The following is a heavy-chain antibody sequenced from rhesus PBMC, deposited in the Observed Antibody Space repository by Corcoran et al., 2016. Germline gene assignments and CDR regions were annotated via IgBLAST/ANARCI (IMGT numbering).Heavy chain of an antibody. CDR3: TLTEGAAAGSLDY. CDR2: ISYDGSTK. CDR1: GFTFSSYG. D-gene: IGHD6-25*01. Sequence: EVQLVESGGGWVQPGGSLRLSCAASGFTFSSYGMHWVRQAPGKGLEWVAVISYDGSTKYYADSVKDRFTISRDNSKIMLYLQMHNLKLEDTAVYYCTLTEGAAAGSLDYWGQGVLVTVSS. J-gene: IGHJ4*01. V-gene: IGHV3-54*02.